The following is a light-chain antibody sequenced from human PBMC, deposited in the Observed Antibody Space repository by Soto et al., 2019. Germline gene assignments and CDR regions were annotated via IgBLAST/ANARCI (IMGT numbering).Light chain of an antibody. J-gene: IGKJ2*01. CDR2: GAS. V-gene: IGKV3-20*01. CDR1: QSVNSNY. Sequence: EIVLTQSPGTLSLSPGERATLSCRASQSVNSNYLAWYQQKPGQVPRPLIYGASIRAAGVPDRLSGSESWTDFTLTISRLEPEDYAVYYCQQYGTSHHTFGEGNKLEIK. CDR3: QQYGTSHHT.